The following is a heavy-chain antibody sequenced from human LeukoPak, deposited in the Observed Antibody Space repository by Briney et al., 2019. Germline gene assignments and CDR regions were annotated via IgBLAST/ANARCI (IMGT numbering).Heavy chain of an antibody. V-gene: IGHV1-69*05. J-gene: IGHJ5*02. CDR3: ASLHTTVTKGWFDP. CDR2: IIPIFGTA. CDR1: GSTISSNA. Sequence: ASVKVSSKASGSTISSNAISRVRQAPGQGLEWMGRIIPIFGTANYAQKFQGRVTITTDESTSTAYMELSSLRSEDTAVYYCASLHTTVTKGWFDPWGQGTLVTVSS. D-gene: IGHD4-17*01.